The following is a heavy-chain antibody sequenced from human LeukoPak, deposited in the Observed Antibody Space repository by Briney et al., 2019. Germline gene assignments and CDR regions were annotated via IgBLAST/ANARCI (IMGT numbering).Heavy chain of an antibody. CDR2: IDQDGSEQ. V-gene: IGHV3-7*01. CDR3: SNGIYSSSY. J-gene: IGHJ4*02. CDR1: GFTFTRYW. D-gene: IGHD6-6*01. Sequence: GGSLRLSCAASGFTFTRYWMCWVRQAPGKGLEWVANIDQDGSEQYYLDSVEGRFTISRDNAKNSLYLQMDNLRTEDTAVYYCSNGIYSSSYWGRGTLVTVSS.